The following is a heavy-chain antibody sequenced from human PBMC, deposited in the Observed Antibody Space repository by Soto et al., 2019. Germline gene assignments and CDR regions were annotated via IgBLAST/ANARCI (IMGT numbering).Heavy chain of an antibody. Sequence: ASVKVSCAASGFTFRSCAMGWVRQAPGKGLEWVSDIIDSAGNTYYADSVKGRFTISRDNSKNTLYLQMNSLGAEDTAVYYCARYFVVGGSPINYYYGMEVWGQGTTVTIS. D-gene: IGHD1-26*01. CDR3: ARYFVVGGSPINYYYGMEV. J-gene: IGHJ6*02. V-gene: IGHV3-23*01. CDR2: IIDSAGNT. CDR1: GFTFRSCA.